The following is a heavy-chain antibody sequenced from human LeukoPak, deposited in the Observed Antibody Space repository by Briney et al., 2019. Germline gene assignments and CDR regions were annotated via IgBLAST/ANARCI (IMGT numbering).Heavy chain of an antibody. D-gene: IGHD4-17*01. CDR2: ISGSGGST. CDR3: AKDGSYRLTTVTYNDY. CDR1: GFTFSSYA. Sequence: PGGSLRLSCAASGFTFSSYAMSWVRQAPGKGLEWVSAISGSGGSTYYADSVKGRFTISGDNSKNTLYLQMNSLRAEDTAVYYCAKDGSYRLTTVTYNDYWGQGTLVTVSS. V-gene: IGHV3-23*01. J-gene: IGHJ4*02.